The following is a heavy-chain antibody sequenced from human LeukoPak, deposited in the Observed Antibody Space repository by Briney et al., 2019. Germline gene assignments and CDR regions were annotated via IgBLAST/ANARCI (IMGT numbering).Heavy chain of an antibody. CDR3: AKGDQLLSLYYFDY. D-gene: IGHD2-2*01. V-gene: IGHV3-23*01. CDR1: GFTFSSYV. J-gene: IGHJ4*02. CDR2: ISGSGGST. Sequence: GGSLRLSCAASGFTFSSYVMSWVRQAPGKGLEWVSAISGSGGSTYYADSVKGRFTISRDNSKNTLYLRMNSLRAEDTAVYYCAKGDQLLSLYYFDYWGQGTLVTVSS.